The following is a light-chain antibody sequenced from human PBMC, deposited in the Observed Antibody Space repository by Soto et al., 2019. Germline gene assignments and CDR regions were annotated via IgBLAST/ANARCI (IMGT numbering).Light chain of an antibody. CDR3: QDYGSPTWT. CDR1: QSVSSSY. CDR2: AAS. V-gene: IGKV3-20*01. J-gene: IGKJ1*01. Sequence: EIVLTQSAGTLSLSPGERATLSCRASQSVSSSYLAWYQQKPGQAPRLLIYAASSRATGIPDRFSGSGSGTDFTLTISRLEPEDFAVYYCQDYGSPTWTFGQGTKV.